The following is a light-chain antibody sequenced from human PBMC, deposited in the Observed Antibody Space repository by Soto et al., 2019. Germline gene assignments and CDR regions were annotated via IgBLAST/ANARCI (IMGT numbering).Light chain of an antibody. CDR1: SSDVGGYKY. CDR3: SSYTSSISYV. J-gene: IGLJ1*01. CDR2: DVS. Sequence: QSSLTQPASVSGSPGQSITISCTGTSSDVGGYKYVSWYQQHPGKAPKLMIYDVSNRPSRVSNRFSGSKSGNTASLTISGLQAEDEADYYCSSYTSSISYVFGTGTKLTVL. V-gene: IGLV2-14*03.